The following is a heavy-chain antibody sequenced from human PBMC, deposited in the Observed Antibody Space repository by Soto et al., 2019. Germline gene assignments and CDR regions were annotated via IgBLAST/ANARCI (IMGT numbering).Heavy chain of an antibody. CDR1: GGSISSSSYY. D-gene: IGHD6-19*01. CDR2: IYYSGST. CDR3: ARHGHSSGWGYYYYGMDV. V-gene: IGHV4-39*01. Sequence: QLQLQESGPGLVKPSETLSLTCTVSGGSISSSSYYWGWIRQPPGKGLEWIGSIYYSGSTYYNPSLMSRVTISVDTSKNQFSLKLSAVPAADTAVYYCARHGHSSGWGYYYYGMDVWGQGSTVTVSS. J-gene: IGHJ6*02.